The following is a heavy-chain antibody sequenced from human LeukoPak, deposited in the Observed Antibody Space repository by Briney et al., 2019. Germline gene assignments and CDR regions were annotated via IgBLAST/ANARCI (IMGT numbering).Heavy chain of an antibody. J-gene: IGHJ4*02. CDR1: GGSFSGYY. CDR3: ARGAPTTYYDFWSGYSAPYYFDY. V-gene: IGHV4-34*01. D-gene: IGHD3-3*01. CDR2: INHSGST. Sequence: PSETLSLTCAVYGGSFSGYYWGWIRQPPGKGLEWIGEINHSGSTNYNPSLKSRVTISVDTSKIQFSLKLSSVTAADTAVYYCARGAPTTYYDFWSGYSAPYYFDYWGQGTLVTVSS.